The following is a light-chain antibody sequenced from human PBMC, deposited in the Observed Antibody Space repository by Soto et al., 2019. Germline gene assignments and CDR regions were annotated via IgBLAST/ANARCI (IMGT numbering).Light chain of an antibody. CDR3: CSYAGNYTYV. Sequence: SALTQPASLSGSPGQSITISCTGTSSDIGAYDYVSWFQQHPGKAPKLMISEVNNRPSGVSNRFSGSKSGNTAYLTISGLQAEDEADYYCCSYAGNYTYVFGTGTKVTVL. V-gene: IGLV2-14*01. CDR2: EVN. J-gene: IGLJ1*01. CDR1: SSDIGAYDY.